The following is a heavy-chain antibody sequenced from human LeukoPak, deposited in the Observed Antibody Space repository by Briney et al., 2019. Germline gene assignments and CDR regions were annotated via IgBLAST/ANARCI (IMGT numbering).Heavy chain of an antibody. CDR3: ARVEYGQAGDY. CDR2: INHSGST. CDR1: GGSLSGYY. V-gene: IGHV4-34*01. J-gene: IGHJ4*02. D-gene: IGHD3-3*01. Sequence: SETLSLTCAVYGGSLSGYYWSWIRQPPGKGLEWIGEINHSGSTNYNPSLKSRVTISVDTSKNQISLKLSSVTAADTAVYYCARVEYGQAGDYWGQGTLVTVSS.